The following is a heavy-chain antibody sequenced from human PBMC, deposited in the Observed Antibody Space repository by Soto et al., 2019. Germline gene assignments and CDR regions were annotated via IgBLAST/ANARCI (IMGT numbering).Heavy chain of an antibody. J-gene: IGHJ5*02. CDR1: GFTFSSYS. V-gene: IGHV3-21*01. D-gene: IGHD3-9*01. Sequence: EVQLVESGGGLVKPGGSLRLSCAASGFTFSSYSMNWVRQAPGKGLEWVSSISSSSSYIYYADSVKGRFTISRDNAKNSLYLQMNSLRAEDTAVYYCARDRELRYFDWLSPNNWFDPWGQGTLVTVSS. CDR3: ARDRELRYFDWLSPNNWFDP. CDR2: ISSSSSYI.